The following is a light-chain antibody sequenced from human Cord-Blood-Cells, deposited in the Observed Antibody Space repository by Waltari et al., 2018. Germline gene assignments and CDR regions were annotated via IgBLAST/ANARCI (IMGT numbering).Light chain of an antibody. J-gene: IGKJ1*01. CDR1: QRVLYSSNNKNY. V-gene: IGKV4-1*01. Sequence: IVMPQSPDSLAVSLGERATTTCKSSQRVLYSSNNKNYLAWYQQKPGQPPKLLIYWASTRESGVPDRFSGSGSGTDFTLTISSLQAEDVAVYYCQQYYSTLTWTFGQGTKVEIK. CDR2: WAS. CDR3: QQYYSTLTWT.